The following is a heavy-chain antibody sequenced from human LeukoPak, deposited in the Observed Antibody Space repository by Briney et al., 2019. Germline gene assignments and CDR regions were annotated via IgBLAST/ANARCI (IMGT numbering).Heavy chain of an antibody. J-gene: IGHJ4*02. D-gene: IGHD3-10*01. CDR3: ARETGYFDY. CDR2: IYYSGGT. CDR1: GGSVSSGSYY. V-gene: IGHV4-61*01. Sequence: SETLSLTCTVSGGSVSSGSYYWSWIRQPPGKGLEWIGYIYYSGGTNYNPSLKSRVTISVDTSKNQFSLKLSSVTAADAAVYYCARETGYFDYWGQGTLVTVSS.